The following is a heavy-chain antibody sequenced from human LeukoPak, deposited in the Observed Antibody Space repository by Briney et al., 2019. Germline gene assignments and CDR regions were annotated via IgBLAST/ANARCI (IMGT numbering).Heavy chain of an antibody. D-gene: IGHD6-19*01. V-gene: IGHV4-39*01. CDR2: IYYSGST. CDR1: GGSISSSNFY. CDR3: ARHVGFYSSGWYEFDY. Sequence: PSETLSLTCTVSGGSISSSNFYWGWIRQPPGKGLEWIGSIYYSGSTNYSPSLKSRVTISVDTSKNQFSLKLSSVTAADTAVYYCARHVGFYSSGWYEFDYWGQGTLVTVSS. J-gene: IGHJ4*02.